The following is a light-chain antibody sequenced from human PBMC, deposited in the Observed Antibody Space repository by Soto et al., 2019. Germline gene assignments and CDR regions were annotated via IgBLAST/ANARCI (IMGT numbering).Light chain of an antibody. V-gene: IGKV3-20*01. CDR1: QSFSSTF. CDR3: QQYASSVT. J-gene: IGKJ1*01. CDR2: GAS. Sequence: EILLTQSPGSLSLSPGDRATLSCRASQSFSSTFFAWYQQKPGQAPRLLIYGASSRATGIPDRFSGSGSGTDFTLTISRLEPEDFAVYYCQQYASSVTFGRGTKVEIK.